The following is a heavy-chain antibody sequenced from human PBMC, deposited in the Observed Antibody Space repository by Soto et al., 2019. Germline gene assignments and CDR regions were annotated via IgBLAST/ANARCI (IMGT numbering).Heavy chain of an antibody. V-gene: IGHV3-49*04. D-gene: IGHD2-2*02. CDR3: TLYCSSTSCYRGYGMDV. CDR2: IRSKAYDGTT. J-gene: IGHJ6*02. CDR1: GFTFGDYA. Sequence: GGSLRLSCTASGFTFGDYAMSWVRQAPGKGLEWVGFIRSKAYDGTTEYAASVKGRFTISRDDSKSIAYLQMNSLKTEDTAVYYCTLYCSSTSCYRGYGMDVWGQGTTVTVSS.